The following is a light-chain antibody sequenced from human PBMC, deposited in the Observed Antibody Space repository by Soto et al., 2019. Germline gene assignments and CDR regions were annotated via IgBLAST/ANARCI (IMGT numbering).Light chain of an antibody. CDR2: SNN. J-gene: IGLJ1*01. Sequence: QSVLTQPPSASGTPGQGVTISCSGSSSNIGSNTVNWYQQLPGTAPKLLIYSNNQRPPGVPDRFSGSKSGTSASLAISGLQSEDEADYYCAAWDDSLNGQVFGTGTKVTVL. V-gene: IGLV1-44*01. CDR3: AAWDDSLNGQV. CDR1: SSNIGSNT.